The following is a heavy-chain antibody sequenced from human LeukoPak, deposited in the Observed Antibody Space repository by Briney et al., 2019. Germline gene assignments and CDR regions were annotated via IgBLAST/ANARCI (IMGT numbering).Heavy chain of an antibody. Sequence: SETLSLTCTVSGGSISSYYWSWIRQPAGKGLEWIGRIYISGSTNYNPSFRSRVTISVDTSKNQFSLKLSSVTAADTAVYYCARGRKYYFDYWGQGTLVTVSS. J-gene: IGHJ4*02. CDR3: ARGRKYYFDY. CDR1: GGSISSYY. V-gene: IGHV4-4*07. CDR2: IYISGST.